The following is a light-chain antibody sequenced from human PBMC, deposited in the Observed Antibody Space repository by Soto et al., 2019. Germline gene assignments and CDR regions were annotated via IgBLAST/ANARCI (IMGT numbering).Light chain of an antibody. CDR2: VEGSGSY. J-gene: IGLJ2*01. CDR1: SGHSTYI. CDR3: ETWDTNVVV. Sequence: QLVLTQSSSASASLGSSVKLTCTLSSGHSTYIIAGHQQQPGKAPRYLMKVEGSGSYNKGSGLPDRFSGSSSGADRYLTSCDRRCEDEAGYYCETWDTNVVVFGGGTKVTVL. V-gene: IGLV4-60*02.